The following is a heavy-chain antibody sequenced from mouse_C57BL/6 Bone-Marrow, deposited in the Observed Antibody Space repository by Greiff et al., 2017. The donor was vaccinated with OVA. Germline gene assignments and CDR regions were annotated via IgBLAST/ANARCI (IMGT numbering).Heavy chain of an antibody. CDR3: VRAAFAY. CDR1: GYTFTSYW. J-gene: IGHJ3*01. Sequence: QVQLQQPGAELVKPGASVKLSCKASGYTFTSYWMQWIKQRPGQGLEWIGEIDPSDSYTNYNQKFKGKATLTVDTSSSTAYMQLSSLTSEDSAVYYCVRAAFAYWGEESLVSVSA. V-gene: IGHV1-50*01. CDR2: IDPSDSYT.